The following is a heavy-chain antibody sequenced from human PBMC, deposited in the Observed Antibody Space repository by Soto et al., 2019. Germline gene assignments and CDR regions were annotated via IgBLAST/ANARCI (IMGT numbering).Heavy chain of an antibody. CDR3: ARRRTYYYDSSGYYWYFDL. V-gene: IGHV4-39*01. D-gene: IGHD3-22*01. CDR2: IYYSGST. Sequence: SETLSLTCTVSGGSISSSSYYWGWIRQPPGKGLEWIGSIYYSGSTYYNPSLKSRVTISVDTSKNQFSLKLSSVTAADTAVYYCARRRTYYYDSSGYYWYFDLWGRGTLVTVSS. J-gene: IGHJ2*01. CDR1: GGSISSSSYY.